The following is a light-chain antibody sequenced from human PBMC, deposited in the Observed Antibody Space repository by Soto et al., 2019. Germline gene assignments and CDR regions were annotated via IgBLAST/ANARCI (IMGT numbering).Light chain of an antibody. CDR2: GAS. V-gene: IGKV3-20*01. Sequence: EIVMTQSPATLSVSPGERATLSCRSSQSVSSSYLAWYQQKPGQAPRLLIYGASSGATGIPDRFSGSGSGTDFTLTISRLEPEDFAVYYCQQYGSSLPWTFGQGTKVDIK. CDR3: QQYGSSLPWT. J-gene: IGKJ1*01. CDR1: QSVSSSY.